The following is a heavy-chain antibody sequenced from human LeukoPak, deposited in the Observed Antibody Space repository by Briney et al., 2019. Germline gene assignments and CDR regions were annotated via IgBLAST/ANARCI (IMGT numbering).Heavy chain of an antibody. CDR3: ARDQHYGGNSVDY. J-gene: IGHJ4*02. CDR1: GFTFSSYS. V-gene: IGHV3-21*01. D-gene: IGHD4-23*01. Sequence: GGSLRLPCAASGFTFSSYSMNWVRQAPGKGLEWVSSISSSSSYIYYADSVKGRFTISRDNAKNSPYLQMNSLRAEDTAVYYCARDQHYGGNSVDYWGQGTLVAVSS. CDR2: ISSSSSYI.